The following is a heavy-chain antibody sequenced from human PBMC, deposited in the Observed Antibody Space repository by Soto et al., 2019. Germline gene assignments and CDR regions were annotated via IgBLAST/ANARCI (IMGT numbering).Heavy chain of an antibody. D-gene: IGHD1-26*01. CDR2: ISYDGSNK. CDR1: GFTFSSYG. V-gene: IGHV3-30*18. Sequence: PGGSLRLSCAASGFTFSSYGMHWVRQAPGKGLEWVAVISYDGSNKYYADSVKGRFTISRDNSKNTLYLQMNSLRAEDTAVYYCAKGNYKVGATDSWGQGTLVTVSS. CDR3: AKGNYKVGATDS. J-gene: IGHJ4*02.